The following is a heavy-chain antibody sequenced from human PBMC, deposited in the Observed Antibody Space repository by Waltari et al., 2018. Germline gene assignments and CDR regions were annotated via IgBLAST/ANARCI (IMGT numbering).Heavy chain of an antibody. D-gene: IGHD1-26*01. CDR1: GFTFSSYA. CDR2: ISYDGRNK. J-gene: IGHJ4*02. CDR3: ARGALGSGSKPTLYKYYFDY. V-gene: IGHV3-30*01. Sequence: QVQLVESGGVVVQPGRSLRLSCAASGFTFSSYAMHWVRPAPGKGLEWVAVISYDGRNKYYADSVKGRFTISRDKSKNTLYLQMNSLRAEDTAVYDCARGALGSGSKPTLYKYYFDYWGQGTLVTVSS.